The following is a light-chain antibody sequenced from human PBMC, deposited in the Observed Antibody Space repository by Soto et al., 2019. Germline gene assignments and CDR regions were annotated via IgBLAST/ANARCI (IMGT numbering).Light chain of an antibody. J-gene: IGKJ2*01. CDR1: QSLNTY. V-gene: IGKV3-11*01. Sequence: EIVLTQSPATLSLSPGERATLSCRASQSLNTYLAWYQQKPGQAPRLLIYDASNRAAGIPARFSGSGSGTDFTLTISSLEPEDFAVYYCQQRSNWHIFGLGTKLEIK. CDR2: DAS. CDR3: QQRSNWHI.